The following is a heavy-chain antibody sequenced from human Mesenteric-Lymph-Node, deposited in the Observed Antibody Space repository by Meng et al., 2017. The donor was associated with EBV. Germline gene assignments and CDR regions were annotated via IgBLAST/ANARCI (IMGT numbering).Heavy chain of an antibody. J-gene: IGHJ4*02. CDR1: GASISSGSYY. Sequence: LRLQESGPGLVEPSETVSLTCTVSGASISSGSYYWGWIRQPPGKGLEWIGSIYYRGSTYYNPSLRSRVTISVDTSKNHFSLKLSSVTAADTAMYYCVSYDYGNYVSFDSWGQGILVTVSS. CDR2: IYYRGST. D-gene: IGHD4-11*01. CDR3: VSYDYGNYVSFDS. V-gene: IGHV4-39*01.